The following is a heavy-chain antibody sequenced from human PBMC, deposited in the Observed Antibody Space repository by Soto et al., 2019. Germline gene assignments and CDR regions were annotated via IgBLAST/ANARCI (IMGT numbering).Heavy chain of an antibody. D-gene: IGHD3-22*01. J-gene: IGHJ5*02. Sequence: SETLSLTCAVYGGSFRGYYWSWIRKTPGTGREWIGCVYYTGTTTYSPSLKSRVNISVDTSMNQISLKLSSVTAADTAFYYCARLGGYYQSLDTWGQGTLVTVS. CDR2: VYYTGTT. CDR3: ARLGGYYQSLDT. V-gene: IGHV4-59*08. CDR1: GGSFRGYY.